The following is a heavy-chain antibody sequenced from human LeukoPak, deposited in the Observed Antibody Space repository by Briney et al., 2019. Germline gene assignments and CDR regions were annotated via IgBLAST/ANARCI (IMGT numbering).Heavy chain of an antibody. V-gene: IGHV3-23*01. CDR1: GFTFSNYA. CDR3: DKGWMFGDLLNC. J-gene: IGHJ4*02. D-gene: IGHD3-10*02. Sequence: GGSLRLSCAASGFTFSNYAMSWVRQAPGEGLEWVSSISGSGGSTYYADSVKGRFTISRDSSKNTLFLQMNSLRVEDTAVYYCDKGWMFGDLLNCWGQGTLVTVSS. CDR2: ISGSGGST.